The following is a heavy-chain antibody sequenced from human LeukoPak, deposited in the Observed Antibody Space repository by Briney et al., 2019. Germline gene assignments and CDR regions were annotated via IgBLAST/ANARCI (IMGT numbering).Heavy chain of an antibody. CDR1: GFTFSMYG. V-gene: IGHV3-30*18. J-gene: IGHJ3*02. CDR2: ISYDGTKK. D-gene: IGHD5-24*01. Sequence: PGRSLRLSCSASGFTFSMYGMHWVRQAPGKGLEWMALISYDGTKKYYADSVKGRFTISRDNSKNTLYLQTNSLRAEDTAVYYCAKTRDDAFDIWGQGTMVTVSS. CDR3: AKTRDDAFDI.